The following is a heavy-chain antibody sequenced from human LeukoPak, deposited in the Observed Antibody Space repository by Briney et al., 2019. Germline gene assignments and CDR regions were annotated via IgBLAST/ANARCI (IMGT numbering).Heavy chain of an antibody. D-gene: IGHD3-22*01. V-gene: IGHV1-2*02. CDR2: INPNSGGT. J-gene: IGHJ4*02. CDR1: GYTFTVYY. CDR3: ARDRPHPSGYDY. Sequence: ASVTVSCTASGYTFTVYYMHWVRQAPGQGLEWMGWINPNSGGTNYAQKFQGRVTMTRDTSISTAYMELSRLRSDDTAVYYCARDRPHPSGYDYWGQGTLVTVSS.